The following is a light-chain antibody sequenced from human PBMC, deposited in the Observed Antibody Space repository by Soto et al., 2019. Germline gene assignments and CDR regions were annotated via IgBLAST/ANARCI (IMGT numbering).Light chain of an antibody. CDR3: QQRSLGT. Sequence: EIVLTQSPATLSLSPGERATLSCRASQSVSGYLAWYQQKPGQAPRLLIYDVSSRATGIPARFSGSGSGTDFTLTISGLEPEDVAVYYCQQRSLGTFGPGTKVD. CDR1: QSVSGY. V-gene: IGKV3-11*01. J-gene: IGKJ3*01. CDR2: DVS.